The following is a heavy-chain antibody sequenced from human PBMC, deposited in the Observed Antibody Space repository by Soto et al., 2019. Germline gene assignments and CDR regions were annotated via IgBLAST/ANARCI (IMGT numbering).Heavy chain of an antibody. J-gene: IGHJ4*02. V-gene: IGHV3-48*01. CDR3: AKGFFVGATTSPFES. CDR1: GFTFSRYN. Sequence: EVQVVESGGGLVQPGGSLRLSCVASGFTFSRYNIHWVRQAPGKGLEWVAYVTTSGDTVFYADSVEGRFAISRDNSRNTLYLQMNNLRPEDTGVYYCAKGFFVGATTSPFESWGQGTLVAVST. CDR2: VTTSGDTV. D-gene: IGHD1-26*01.